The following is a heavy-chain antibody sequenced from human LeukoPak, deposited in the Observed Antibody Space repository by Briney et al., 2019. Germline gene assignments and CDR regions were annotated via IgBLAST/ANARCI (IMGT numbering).Heavy chain of an antibody. CDR3: ARGWDCTNGVCPFDY. Sequence: GASVKVSCKASGYTFTSYGISWVRQAPGQGLEWMGWISAYNGNTNYAQKLQGRVTMTTDTSTSTAYMELRSLRSDDTAVYYCARGWDCTNGVCPFDYWGQGTLVTVSS. CDR1: GYTFTSYG. CDR2: ISAYNGNT. D-gene: IGHD2-8*01. J-gene: IGHJ4*02. V-gene: IGHV1-18*01.